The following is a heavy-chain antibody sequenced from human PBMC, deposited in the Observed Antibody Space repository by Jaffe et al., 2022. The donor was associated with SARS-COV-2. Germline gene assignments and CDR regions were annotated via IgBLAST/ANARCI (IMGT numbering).Heavy chain of an antibody. Sequence: QITLKESGPTLVKPTQTLTLTCTFSGFSLSTSGVGVGWIRQPPGKALEWLALIYWDDDKRYSPSLKSRLTITKDTSKNQVVLTMTNMDPVDTATYYCAQWGPQRTGTTGWFDPWGQGTLVTVSS. D-gene: IGHD1-7*01. CDR2: IYWDDDK. CDR3: AQWGPQRTGTTGWFDP. CDR1: GFSLSTSGVG. V-gene: IGHV2-5*02. J-gene: IGHJ5*02.